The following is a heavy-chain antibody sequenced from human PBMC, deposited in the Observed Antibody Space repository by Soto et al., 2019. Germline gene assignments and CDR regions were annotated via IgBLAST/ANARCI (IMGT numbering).Heavy chain of an antibody. CDR3: ARSFNYYYYGMDV. CDR2: IYYSGST. CDR1: GDSISSYY. Sequence: QVQLQESGPGLVKPSETLSLTCSVSGDSISSYYWSWIRQPPGKGLEWIGYIYYSGSTNYNPSLKSRVTISADTSKNQFSLTLTSVTAADTAVYYCARSFNYYYYGMDVWGQGTTVTVSS. J-gene: IGHJ6*02. V-gene: IGHV4-59*01.